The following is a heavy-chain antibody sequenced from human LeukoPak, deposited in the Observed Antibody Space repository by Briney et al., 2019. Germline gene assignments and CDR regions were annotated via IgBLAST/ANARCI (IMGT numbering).Heavy chain of an antibody. CDR1: GGSFSGYH. V-gene: IGHV4-34*01. D-gene: IGHD3-22*01. J-gene: IGHJ4*02. CDR3: ARGSGYYFDY. CDR2: INHSGST. Sequence: SETLSLTCAVYGGSFSGYHWSWIRQPPGKGLEWIGEINHSGSTNYNPSLKSRVTISVDTSKNQFSLKLSSVTAADTAVYCCARGSGYYFDYWGQGTLVTVSS.